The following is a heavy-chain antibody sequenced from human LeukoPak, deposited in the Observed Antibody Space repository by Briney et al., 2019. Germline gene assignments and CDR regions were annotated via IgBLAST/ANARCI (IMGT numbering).Heavy chain of an antibody. CDR2: IGSSGSAM. J-gene: IGHJ4*02. Sequence: GGSLRLSCAASGFTFSDYYMSWIRQTPGKGLEWVSYIGSSGSAMFYADSVKGRFTISRDNAKNSLYLQMNSLRAEDTAVYYCARYQDYGDFVDYWGQGTLVTVSS. D-gene: IGHD4-17*01. V-gene: IGHV3-11*01. CDR1: GFTFSDYY. CDR3: ARYQDYGDFVDY.